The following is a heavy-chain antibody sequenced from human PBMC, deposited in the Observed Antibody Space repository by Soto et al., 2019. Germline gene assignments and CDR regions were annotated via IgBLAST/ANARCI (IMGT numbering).Heavy chain of an antibody. J-gene: IGHJ5*02. V-gene: IGHV1-18*01. D-gene: IGHD4-4*01. CDR1: GYTFTSYG. CDR3: ARVATVTTFGWFDP. CDR2: ISAYNGNT. Sequence: ASVKVSCKASGYTFTSYGISWVRQAPGQGLEWMGWISAYNGNTNYAQKLQGRVTMTTDTSTSTAYMELRSLRSDDTAVYYCARVATVTTFGWFDPGGQGTLVTVSS.